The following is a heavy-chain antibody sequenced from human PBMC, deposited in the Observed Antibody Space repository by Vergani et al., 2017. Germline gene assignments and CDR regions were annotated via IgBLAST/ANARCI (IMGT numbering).Heavy chain of an antibody. Sequence: QVQLVESGGGVVQPGRSLRLSCAAPGFTFSSYGMHWVRQAPGKGLEWVAVIWYDGSNKYYADSVKGRFTISRDNSKNTLYLQMNSLRAEDTAVYYCARTISSSWYTPSLGYWGQGTLVTVSS. V-gene: IGHV3-33*01. D-gene: IGHD6-13*01. CDR2: IWYDGSNK. CDR3: ARTISSSWYTPSLGY. J-gene: IGHJ4*02. CDR1: GFTFSSYG.